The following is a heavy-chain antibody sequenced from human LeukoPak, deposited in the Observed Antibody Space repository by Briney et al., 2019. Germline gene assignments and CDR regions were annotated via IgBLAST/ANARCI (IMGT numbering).Heavy chain of an antibody. CDR3: ARRDYGSESYYFDY. D-gene: IGHD3-10*01. J-gene: IGHJ4*02. CDR2: IYPGDSDT. Sequence: GESLKISCEGSGYSFTSYWIAWVRQMPGKGLEWMGIIYPGDSDTRYSPSFQGQVTISADRSISTAYLQWSSLKASDTAMYYCARRDYGSESYYFDYWGQGTLVTVSS. CDR1: GYSFTSYW. V-gene: IGHV5-51*01.